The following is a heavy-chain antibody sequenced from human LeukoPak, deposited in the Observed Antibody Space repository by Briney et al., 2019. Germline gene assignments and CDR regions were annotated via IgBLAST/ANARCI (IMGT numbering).Heavy chain of an antibody. D-gene: IGHD3-22*01. J-gene: IGHJ1*01. CDR1: GYTFTTHG. V-gene: IGHV1-18*01. Sequence: ASVKVSCKTSGYTFTTHGITWVRQAPGQGLEWMGWISAYNGNTNYAQRLQGRVTMTTDTSTGTAYMELGGLRPDDTAVYYCARDRDFIYYDSDGFVFQFWGQGTLVTVSS. CDR3: ARDRDFIYYDSDGFVFQF. CDR2: ISAYNGNT.